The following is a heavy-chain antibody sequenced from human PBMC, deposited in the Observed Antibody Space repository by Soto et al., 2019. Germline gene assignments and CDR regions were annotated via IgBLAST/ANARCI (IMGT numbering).Heavy chain of an antibody. D-gene: IGHD3-22*01. Sequence: QVQLVQSGAEVKKPGSSVKVSCKASGGTFSSYTISWVRQAPGQGLEWMGRIIPILGIANYAQKFQGRVTITADKSTSTAYMELSSLRSEDTAVYYCARGLYYDSSGYPNWFDPCGQGTLVTVSS. CDR2: IIPILGIA. J-gene: IGHJ5*02. V-gene: IGHV1-69*02. CDR1: GGTFSSYT. CDR3: ARGLYYDSSGYPNWFDP.